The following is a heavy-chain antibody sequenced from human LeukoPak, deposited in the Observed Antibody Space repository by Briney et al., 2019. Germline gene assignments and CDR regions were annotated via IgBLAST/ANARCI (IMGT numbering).Heavy chain of an antibody. J-gene: IGHJ4*02. CDR1: GFTFSSYG. CDR2: ISYDGSNK. D-gene: IGHD6-19*01. Sequence: GGSLRLSCAASGFTFSSYGMHWVRQAPGKGLEWVAVISYDGSNKYYADSVKGRFTISRDNSKNTLYLQMNSLRAEDTAVYYCAKGGIAVAGPEYWGQGTLVTVSS. CDR3: AKGGIAVAGPEY. V-gene: IGHV3-30*18.